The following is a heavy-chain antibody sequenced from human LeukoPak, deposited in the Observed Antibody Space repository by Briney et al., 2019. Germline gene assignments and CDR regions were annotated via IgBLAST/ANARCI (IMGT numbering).Heavy chain of an antibody. CDR3: ARLDDSSGYSAYPLDY. Sequence: SETLSLTCAVYGGSFSGYYWSWIRQPPGKGLEWIGSIYYSGSTYYNPSLKSRVTISVDTSKNQFSLKLSSVTAADTAVYYCARLDDSSGYSAYPLDYWGQGTLITVSS. CDR2: IYYSGST. V-gene: IGHV4-34*01. CDR1: GGSFSGYY. D-gene: IGHD3-22*01. J-gene: IGHJ4*02.